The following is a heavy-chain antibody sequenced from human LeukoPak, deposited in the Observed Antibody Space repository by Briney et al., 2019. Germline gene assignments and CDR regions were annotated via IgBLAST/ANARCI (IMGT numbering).Heavy chain of an antibody. Sequence: SETLSLTCTVSGGSISSYYWSWIRQPPGKGLEWIGYIYYSGSTNYNPSLKSRVTISVDTSKNQFSLKLSSVTDADTAVYYCASSPAAGQFDYWGQGTLVTVSS. J-gene: IGHJ4*02. CDR2: IYYSGST. V-gene: IGHV4-59*01. D-gene: IGHD6-13*01. CDR1: GGSISSYY. CDR3: ASSPAAGQFDY.